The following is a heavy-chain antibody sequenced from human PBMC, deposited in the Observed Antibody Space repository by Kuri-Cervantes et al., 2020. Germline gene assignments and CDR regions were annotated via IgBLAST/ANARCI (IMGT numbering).Heavy chain of an antibody. CDR1: GFTFSSYG. CDR2: IWYDGSNK. Sequence: GGSLRLSCAASGFTFSSYGMHWVRQAPGKGLEWVAVIWYDGSNKYYADSVKGRFTISRDNSKNTLCLQMNSLRAEDTAVYYCARDESNYYDSSGYYGYWGQGTLVTVSS. V-gene: IGHV3-33*01. CDR3: ARDESNYYDSSGYYGY. J-gene: IGHJ4*02. D-gene: IGHD3-22*01.